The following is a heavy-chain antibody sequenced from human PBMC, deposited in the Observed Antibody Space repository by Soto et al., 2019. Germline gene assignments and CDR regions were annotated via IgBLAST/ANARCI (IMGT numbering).Heavy chain of an antibody. Sequence: EVQLVESGGGLVKPGGSLRLSCVASGFTFSTYGMNWVRQPPGKGLEWVSSINSRSNYIYYADSVKGRFTISRDNTKNSLYLQMNTLRAEDAAVYYCARVPDYSLYTLDGWGQVTTVTFSS. D-gene: IGHD4-4*01. CDR3: ARVPDYSLYTLDG. CDR1: GFTFSTYG. CDR2: INSRSNYI. V-gene: IGHV3-21*01. J-gene: IGHJ6*02.